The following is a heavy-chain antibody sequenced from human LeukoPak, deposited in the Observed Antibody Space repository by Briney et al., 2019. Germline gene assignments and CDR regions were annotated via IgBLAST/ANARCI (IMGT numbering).Heavy chain of an antibody. Sequence: GGSLRLSCAASGFTFSSYGMHWVRQAPGKGLEWVAFIRYDGSNKYYADSVKGRFTISRDNSKNTLYLQMNSLRAEDTAVYYCAKGRGEYYYYMDVWGKGTTVTVSS. CDR2: IRYDGSNK. J-gene: IGHJ6*03. CDR3: AKGRGEYYYYMDV. V-gene: IGHV3-30*02. CDR1: GFTFSSYG.